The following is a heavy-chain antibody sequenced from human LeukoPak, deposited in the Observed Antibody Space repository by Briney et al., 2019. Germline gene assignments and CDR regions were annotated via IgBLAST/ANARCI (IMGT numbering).Heavy chain of an antibody. J-gene: IGHJ4*02. D-gene: IGHD4-17*01. Sequence: GGSLTLSCAASGFTFTNAWMNWVRQAPGKGLERVSGLSSSGGSTFYADSVKGRFTISRDNSKNPVYLQMNSLRGEDTAIYYCARGVTVTTDFWGQGTLVTVSS. CDR1: GFTFTNAW. V-gene: IGHV3-23*01. CDR2: LSSSGGST. CDR3: ARGVTVTTDF.